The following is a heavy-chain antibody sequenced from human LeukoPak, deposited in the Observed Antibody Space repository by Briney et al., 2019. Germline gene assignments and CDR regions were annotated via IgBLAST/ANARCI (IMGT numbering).Heavy chain of an antibody. V-gene: IGHV3-23*01. CDR1: GFTFTSYA. J-gene: IGHJ4*02. CDR3: AKVPSGSRYLTGYYLDY. D-gene: IGHD3-9*01. CDR2: ISGSGGST. Sequence: HSGGSLRLSCAASGFTFTSYAMTWVRQAPGKGLEWVSAISGSGGSTYYADSVKGRFTISRDNSKNTLYLQMNSLRAEDTALYYCAKVPSGSRYLTGYYLDYWGQGTLVTVSS.